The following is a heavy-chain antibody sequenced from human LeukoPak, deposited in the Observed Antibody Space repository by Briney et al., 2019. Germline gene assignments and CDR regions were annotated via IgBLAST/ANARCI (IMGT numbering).Heavy chain of an antibody. CDR1: GFTFSSYS. CDR3: AGYAGAPSTFDY. CDR2: ISSSSSYI. J-gene: IGHJ4*02. Sequence: GGSLRLSCAASGFTFSSYSMNWVRQAPGKGLEWVSSISSSSSYIYYADSVKGRFTISRDNAKNSLHLQMNSLRAEDTAVYYCAGYAGAPSTFDYWGQGTLVTVSS. V-gene: IGHV3-21*01. D-gene: IGHD2-2*01.